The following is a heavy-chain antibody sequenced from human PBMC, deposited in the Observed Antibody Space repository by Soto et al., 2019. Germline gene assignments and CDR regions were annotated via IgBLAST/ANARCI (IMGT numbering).Heavy chain of an antibody. D-gene: IGHD2-2*02. CDR2: ISGSGGST. J-gene: IGHJ4*02. CDR3: AKDTSXCSSTTCYTGPLDSFDY. Sequence: GGSLRLSCAASGFTFSSYAMSWVRQAPGKGLEWVSAISGSGGSTYYADSVKGRFTISRDNSKNTLYLQINSLRAEDTAVYYCAKDTSXCSSTTCYTGPLDSFDYWGQGTLVTVSS. V-gene: IGHV3-23*01. CDR1: GFTFSSYA.